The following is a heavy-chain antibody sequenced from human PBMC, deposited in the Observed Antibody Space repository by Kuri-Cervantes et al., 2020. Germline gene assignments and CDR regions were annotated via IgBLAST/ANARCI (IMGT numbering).Heavy chain of an antibody. J-gene: IGHJ4*02. CDR2: IYYSGST. CDR3: ARANGDYYFDY. CDR1: GGSISSSSYY. Sequence: SETLSLTCTVSGGSISSSSYYWGWIRQPPGKGLEWIGSIYYSGSTYYNPSLKSRVTTSVDTSKNQFSLKVNSVTAADTAVYYCARANGDYYFDYWGQGTLVTVSS. V-gene: IGHV4-39*07. D-gene: IGHD4-17*01.